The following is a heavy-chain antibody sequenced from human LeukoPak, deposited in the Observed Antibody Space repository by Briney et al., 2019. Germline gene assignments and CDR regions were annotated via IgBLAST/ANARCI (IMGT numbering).Heavy chain of an antibody. Sequence: GGSLRLSCAASGFTFDDYAMHWVRQAPGKGLEWVSGISWNSGSIGYADSVKGRFTISRDNAKNSLYLQMNSLRAEDTALYYCARGYYDSSGYYRTLYYFDYWGQGTLVTVSS. CDR2: ISWNSGSI. D-gene: IGHD3-22*01. CDR1: GFTFDDYA. CDR3: ARGYYDSSGYYRTLYYFDY. V-gene: IGHV3-9*01. J-gene: IGHJ4*02.